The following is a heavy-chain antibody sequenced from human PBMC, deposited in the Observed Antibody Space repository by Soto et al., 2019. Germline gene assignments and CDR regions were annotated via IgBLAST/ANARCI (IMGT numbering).Heavy chain of an antibody. V-gene: IGHV1-18*01. CDR3: ARGGQPKRVAADGASDC. CDR2: ITTYNGNR. Sequence: QVQLVQSGPEVKSPGASVKVSCKASGYTFKNYGIKWVRQAPGQGLEWVGWITTYNGNRYSAEKFQGRVTMTTDTSTSTPCMELRSLTSDDTAVLYCARGGQPKRVAADGASDCWGQGTLFTVAS. D-gene: IGHD6-19*01. CDR1: GYTFKNYG. J-gene: IGHJ4*02.